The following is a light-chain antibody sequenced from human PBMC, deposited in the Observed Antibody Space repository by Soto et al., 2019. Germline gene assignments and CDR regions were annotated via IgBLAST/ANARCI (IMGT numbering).Light chain of an antibody. CDR3: QQFDTVPLT. J-gene: IGKJ4*01. V-gene: IGKV4-1*01. Sequence: DSVMTQSPESLAVSLCERATINCKSSQSVLYSSNNKNYLDWYQQKPGQPPKLLIYWASTRESGVPERFSGSGSGTDFTLTISSLQAEDVEVYYCQQFDTVPLTFGGGTKVDNK. CDR1: QSVLYSSNNKNY. CDR2: WAS.